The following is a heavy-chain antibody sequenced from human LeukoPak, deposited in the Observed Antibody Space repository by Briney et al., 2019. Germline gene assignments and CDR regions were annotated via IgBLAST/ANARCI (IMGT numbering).Heavy chain of an antibody. D-gene: IGHD3-22*01. CDR1: GFTFSSYS. Sequence: GGSLRLSCAASGFTFSSYSMNWVRQAPGKGLEWVSSISSSSSYIYYADSVKGRFTISRDNAKNSLYLQMNSLRAEDTAVYYCARDRPDYDSSGYYFLNDYWGQGTLVTVSS. V-gene: IGHV3-21*01. J-gene: IGHJ4*02. CDR2: ISSSSSYI. CDR3: ARDRPDYDSSGYYFLNDY.